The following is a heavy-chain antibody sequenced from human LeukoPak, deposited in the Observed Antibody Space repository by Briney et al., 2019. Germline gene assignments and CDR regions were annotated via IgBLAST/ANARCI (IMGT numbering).Heavy chain of an antibody. CDR2: ISSSSSYI. D-gene: IGHD3-10*01. Sequence: PGGSLRLSCAASGFTFVSYSMNWVRQAPGKGLEWVSSISSSSSYIYYADSVKGRFTISRDNAKNSLYLQMNSLRAEDTAVYYCAREDYGSGSSSDYWGQGTLVTASS. V-gene: IGHV3-21*01. CDR3: AREDYGSGSSSDY. J-gene: IGHJ4*02. CDR1: GFTFVSYS.